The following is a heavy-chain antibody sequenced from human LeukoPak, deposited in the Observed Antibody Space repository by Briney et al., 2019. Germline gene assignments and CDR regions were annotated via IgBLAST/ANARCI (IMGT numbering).Heavy chain of an antibody. Sequence: PSGTLSLTCTVSGGSISSYYWSWIRQPPGKGLEWIGYIYYSGSTNYNPSLKSRVTISVDTSKNQFSLKLSSVTAADTAVYYCATWGKYGSGSYIDYWGQGTLVTVSS. CDR2: IYYSGST. J-gene: IGHJ4*02. D-gene: IGHD3-10*01. V-gene: IGHV4-59*08. CDR1: GGSISSYY. CDR3: ATWGKYGSGSYIDY.